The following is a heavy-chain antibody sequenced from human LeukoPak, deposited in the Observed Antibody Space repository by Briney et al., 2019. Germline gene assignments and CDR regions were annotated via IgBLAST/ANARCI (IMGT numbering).Heavy chain of an antibody. CDR2: INPNSGGT. V-gene: IGHV1-2*02. Sequence: ASVKVSCKAAGYTFTSYALNWVRQAPGQGLEWMGWINPNSGGTHYAQKFQGRVTMTRDTSISTAYMELSRLRSDDTAVYYCAREGYFDSSGYYFDYWGQGTLVTVSS. CDR3: AREGYFDSSGYYFDY. J-gene: IGHJ4*02. CDR1: GYTFTSYA. D-gene: IGHD3-22*01.